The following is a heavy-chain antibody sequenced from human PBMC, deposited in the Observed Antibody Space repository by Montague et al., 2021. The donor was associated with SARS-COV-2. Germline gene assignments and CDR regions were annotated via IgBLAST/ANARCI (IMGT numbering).Heavy chain of an antibody. CDR3: AGGSGIINFYNSGMDG. CDR1: GGSISSYY. CDR2: IYTSGTT. D-gene: IGHD3-10*01. V-gene: IGHV4-4*07. J-gene: IGHJ6*02. Sequence: SETLSLTCTVSGGSISSYYWSWTRQPAGKGLEWIGRIYTSGTTNYNPSLKSRVTMSVDTSKNQFSLKLSSVTAADTAVYYCAGGSGIINFYNSGMDGWGQGTPVTVSS.